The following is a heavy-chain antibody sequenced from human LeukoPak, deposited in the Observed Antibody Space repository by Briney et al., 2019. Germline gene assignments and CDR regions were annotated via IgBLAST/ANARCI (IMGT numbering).Heavy chain of an antibody. Sequence: GGSLRLSCAASGFTFSSYDMNWVRQAPGKGLEWVSSISTSSLYIYYADSLKGRFTISKDNAKNSLYLQMNSLRAEDTAVYYCARGAMYYYDSSGGDYWGQGTLVTVSS. J-gene: IGHJ4*02. V-gene: IGHV3-21*01. D-gene: IGHD3-22*01. CDR2: ISTSSLYI. CDR3: ARGAMYYYDSSGGDY. CDR1: GFTFSSYD.